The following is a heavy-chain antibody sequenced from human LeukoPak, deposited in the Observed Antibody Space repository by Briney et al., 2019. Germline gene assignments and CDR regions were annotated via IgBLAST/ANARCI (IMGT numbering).Heavy chain of an antibody. CDR3: ARNRDGYNSFDY. V-gene: IGHV4-59*12. Sequence: SETLSLTCTVSGGSISSYYWSWIRQPPGKGLEWIGYIYYSGSTNYNPSLKSRVTISVDTSKNHFSLKLSSVTAANTAVYYCARNRDGYNSFDYWGQGTLVTVSS. CDR2: IYYSGST. CDR1: GGSISSYY. J-gene: IGHJ4*02. D-gene: IGHD5-24*01.